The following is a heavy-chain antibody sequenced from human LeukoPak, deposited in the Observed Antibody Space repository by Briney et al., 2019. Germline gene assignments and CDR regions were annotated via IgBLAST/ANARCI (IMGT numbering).Heavy chain of an antibody. Sequence: KPSETLSLTCAVYGGSFSGYYWSWIRQPPGKGLEWIGSIYYSGLTYYNPSLESRVTIPVDTSKNQFSLKLSSVTAADTAIYYCAKHYMGSSYNRGLDYWGQGTLVTVSS. J-gene: IGHJ4*02. D-gene: IGHD3-10*01. CDR1: GGSFSGYY. CDR3: AKHYMGSSYNRGLDY. CDR2: IYYSGLT. V-gene: IGHV4-34*01.